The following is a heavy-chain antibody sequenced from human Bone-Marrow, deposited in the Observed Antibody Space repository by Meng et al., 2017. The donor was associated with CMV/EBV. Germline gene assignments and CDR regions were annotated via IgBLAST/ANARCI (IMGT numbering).Heavy chain of an antibody. D-gene: IGHD1-14*01. Sequence: EVQLLGSGGGLVQPGGALRLPCAASGFTFSNYAMNWVRQAPGKGLEWVSTISQSGDATYYADSVQGRFTISRDNSKNTLFLQMNSLRADDTAVYYCGRSNHFDYWGQGTLVTVSS. CDR2: ISQSGDAT. CDR1: GFTFSNYA. J-gene: IGHJ4*02. V-gene: IGHV3-23*01. CDR3: GRSNHFDY.